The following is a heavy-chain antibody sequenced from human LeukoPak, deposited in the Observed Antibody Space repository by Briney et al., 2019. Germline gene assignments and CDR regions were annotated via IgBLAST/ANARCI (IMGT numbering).Heavy chain of an antibody. V-gene: IGHV4-39*01. D-gene: IGHD3-22*01. CDR1: GGSISSSSYY. J-gene: IGHJ6*02. CDR2: IYYSGST. CDR3: ARGYYDSNPYGMDV. Sequence: SETLSLTCTVSGGSISSSSYYWGWIRQPPGKGLEWIGSIYYSGSTYYNPSLKSRVTISVDTSKNQFSLKLSSVTAADTAVYYCARGYYDSNPYGMDVWGQGTTVTVSS.